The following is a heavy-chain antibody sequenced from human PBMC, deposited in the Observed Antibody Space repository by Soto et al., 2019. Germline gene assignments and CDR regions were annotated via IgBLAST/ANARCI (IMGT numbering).Heavy chain of an antibody. Sequence: DVQLVESGGGLVQPGRSLRLSCAASGFTFDDYAMHWVRQAPGKGLEWVSGISWNSGAIGYADSVKGRFTISRDNAKNSLYLQMNSLRAEDTALYYCAKDIGSWHYFDYWGQGTLVTVSS. CDR1: GFTFDDYA. V-gene: IGHV3-9*01. J-gene: IGHJ4*02. D-gene: IGHD6-13*01. CDR3: AKDIGSWHYFDY. CDR2: ISWNSGAI.